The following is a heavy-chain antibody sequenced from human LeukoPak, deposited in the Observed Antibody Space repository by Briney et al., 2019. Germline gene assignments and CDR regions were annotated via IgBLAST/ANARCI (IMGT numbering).Heavy chain of an antibody. CDR1: GYTFTSYG. D-gene: IGHD5-12*01. CDR2: ISAYNGNT. Sequence: ASVKVSCKASGYTFTSYGISWVRQAPGQGLEWMGWISAYNGNTNYAQKLQGRVTMTTDTSTSTAYMELRSLRSDDTAVYYCARIPGRLRADYYYYYMDVWGKGTTVTVSS. V-gene: IGHV1-18*01. CDR3: ARIPGRLRADYYYYYMDV. J-gene: IGHJ6*03.